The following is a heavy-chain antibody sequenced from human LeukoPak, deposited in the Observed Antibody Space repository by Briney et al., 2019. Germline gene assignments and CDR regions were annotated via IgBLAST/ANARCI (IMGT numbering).Heavy chain of an antibody. CDR1: GFTFSGSA. D-gene: IGHD3-22*01. V-gene: IGHV3-73*01. CDR2: IRSKANSYAT. J-gene: IGHJ4*02. CDR3: TRHMDDAANYYDSSGYHRSHFY. Sequence: GGSLRLSCAASGFTFSGSAMHWVRQASGKGQEWVGRIRSKANSYATAYAASVKGRFTISRDDSKNTAYLQMNSLKTEDTAVYYCTRHMDDAANYYDSSGYHRSHFYWGQGTLVTVSS.